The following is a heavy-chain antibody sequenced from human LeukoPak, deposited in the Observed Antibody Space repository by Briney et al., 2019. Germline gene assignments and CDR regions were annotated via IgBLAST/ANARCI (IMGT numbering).Heavy chain of an antibody. CDR3: ARDRVVLMVYAYLDY. Sequence: GGSLRLSCAASGFTVSSNYMSWVRQAPGKGLEWVSVIYSGGSTYYADSVKGRFTISRDNSKNTLYLQMDSLRVEDTAVYYCARDRVVLMVYAYLDYWGQGTLVTVSS. CDR2: IYSGGST. D-gene: IGHD2-8*01. CDR1: GFTVSSNY. J-gene: IGHJ4*02. V-gene: IGHV3-53*05.